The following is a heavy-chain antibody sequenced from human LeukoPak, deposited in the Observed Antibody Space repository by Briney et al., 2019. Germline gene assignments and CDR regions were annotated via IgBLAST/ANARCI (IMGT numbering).Heavy chain of an antibody. CDR2: INSDGSST. D-gene: IGHD6-13*01. CDR3: ARSRRVAAAGTPYYYGMDV. J-gene: IGHJ6*02. V-gene: IGHV3-74*01. CDR1: GFTFSSYW. Sequence: PGGSLRLSCAASGFTFSSYWMHWVRQAPGKGLVWVSRINSDGSSTSYADSVKGRFTISRDNSKNTLYLQMNSLRAEDTAVYYCARSRRVAAAGTPYYYGMDVWGQGTTVTVSS.